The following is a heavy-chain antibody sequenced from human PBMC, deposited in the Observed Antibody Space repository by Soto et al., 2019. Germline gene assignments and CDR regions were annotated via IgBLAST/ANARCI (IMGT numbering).Heavy chain of an antibody. CDR3: ARTIGAAAYYYYGMDV. V-gene: IGHV1-2*02. J-gene: IGHJ6*02. D-gene: IGHD6-13*01. CDR1: GYTFTGYY. CDR2: INPNSGGT. Sequence: GASVKVSCKASGYTFTGYYMHWVRQAPGQGLEWMGWINPNSGGTNYAQKFQGRVTMTRDTSISTAYMELSRLRSDDTAVYYCARTIGAAAYYYYGMDVWGQGTTVTVSS.